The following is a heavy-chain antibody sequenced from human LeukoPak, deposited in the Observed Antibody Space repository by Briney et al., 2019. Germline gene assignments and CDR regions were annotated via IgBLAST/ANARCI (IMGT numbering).Heavy chain of an antibody. V-gene: IGHV1-2*02. CDR1: GYTFTGYY. CDR3: ARTLVVINDAFDI. Sequence: ASVKVSCKTSGYTFTGYYIHWVRQAPGQGLEWMGWINPNSGDTNYAQKFQGRVSMTGDTSISTAYMELSRLKSDDTAVYYCARTLVVINDAFDIWGQGTMVTVSS. J-gene: IGHJ3*02. D-gene: IGHD3-22*01. CDR2: INPNSGDT.